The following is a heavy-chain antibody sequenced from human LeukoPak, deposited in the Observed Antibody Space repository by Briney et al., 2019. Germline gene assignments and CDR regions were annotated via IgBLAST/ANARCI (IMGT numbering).Heavy chain of an antibody. D-gene: IGHD3-22*01. J-gene: IGHJ4*02. CDR2: IVPIFGTV. CDR3: ARDSRSYYDSSGYYYPFDY. Sequence: ASVKVSCKASGGTFSSYAISWVRQAPGQGLEWMGGIVPIFGTVNYAQKFQGRVTITADESTSTAYMELSSLRSEDTAVYYCARDSRSYYDSSGYYYPFDYWGQGTLVTVSS. V-gene: IGHV1-69*13. CDR1: GGTFSSYA.